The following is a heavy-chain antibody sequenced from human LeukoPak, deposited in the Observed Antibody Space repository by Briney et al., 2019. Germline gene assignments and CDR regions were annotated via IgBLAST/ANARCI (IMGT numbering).Heavy chain of an antibody. CDR3: ARVSSSGWSYFDY. J-gene: IGHJ4*02. Sequence: SETLSLTCAVYGGSFSGYYWSWIRQPPGKGLEWIGEINHSGSTNYNPSLKSRVTISVDTSKNQFSLKLSSVTAADTAVYYCARVSSSGWSYFDYWGQGTLVTVSS. V-gene: IGHV4-34*01. CDR2: INHSGST. CDR1: GGSFSGYY. D-gene: IGHD6-19*01.